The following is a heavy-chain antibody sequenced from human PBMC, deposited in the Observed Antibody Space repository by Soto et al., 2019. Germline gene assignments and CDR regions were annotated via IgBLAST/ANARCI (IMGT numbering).Heavy chain of an antibody. CDR1: GGSISTPGYS. CDR3: ARGGGYDSFDY. D-gene: IGHD5-12*01. Sequence: SETLSLTCTVSGGSISTPGYSWSWIRQSPGKGLEWIGYISHLESTYFHPSFKSRLTMSIDRTRNQFSLKLSSVTAADMAVYYCARGGGYDSFDYWGQGVLVTVSS. J-gene: IGHJ4*02. V-gene: IGHV4-30-2*06. CDR2: ISHLEST.